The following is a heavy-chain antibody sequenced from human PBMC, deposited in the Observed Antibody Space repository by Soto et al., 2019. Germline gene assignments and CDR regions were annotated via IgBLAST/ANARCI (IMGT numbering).Heavy chain of an antibody. D-gene: IGHD2-2*01. V-gene: IGHV3-23*01. J-gene: IGHJ1*01. CDR3: AKDHCSSTSSPYVEYFQQ. CDR1: GFTFSSYA. Sequence: PGGSLRLSCAASGFTFSSYAMSWVRQAPGKGLEWVSAISGSGGSTYYADSVKGRFTISRDNSKNTLYLQMNSLRAEDTALFYFAKDHCSSTSSPYVEYFQQWGQATLVTVSS. CDR2: ISGSGGST.